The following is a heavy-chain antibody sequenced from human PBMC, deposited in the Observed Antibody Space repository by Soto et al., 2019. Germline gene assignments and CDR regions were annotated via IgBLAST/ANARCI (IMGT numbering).Heavy chain of an antibody. Sequence: SETLSLTCTVSGGSISSFAYYWGWIRQPPGKGLEWIGTVYYNENTYYNPSLKSRVTISVDTAKNQFSLNLRSVTAADTAIYFCARRERYYGSPGWFDPWGQGTLVTVS. CDR3: ARRERYYGSPGWFDP. V-gene: IGHV4-39*01. CDR1: GGSISSFAYY. D-gene: IGHD3-10*01. J-gene: IGHJ5*02. CDR2: VYYNENT.